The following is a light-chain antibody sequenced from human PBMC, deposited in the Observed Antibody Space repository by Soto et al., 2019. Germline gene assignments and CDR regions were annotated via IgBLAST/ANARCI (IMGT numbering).Light chain of an antibody. J-gene: IGKJ2*01. CDR1: QNVSVW. CDR3: QQYDSSSAD. Sequence: DIPMTQSPSTLSASVGDGVTITCRASQNVSVWLAWYQQRPGKAPKFLIYDASTLETGVSSRFSGSGSGTEFNLTIRSLQPDDFEAYYFQQYDSSSADFGQGTKLEIK. CDR2: DAS. V-gene: IGKV1-5*01.